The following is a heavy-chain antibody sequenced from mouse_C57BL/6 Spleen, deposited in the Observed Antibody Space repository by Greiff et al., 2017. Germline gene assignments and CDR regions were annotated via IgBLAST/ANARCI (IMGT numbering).Heavy chain of an antibody. Sequence: EVHLVESEGGLVQPGSSMKLSCTASGFTFSDYYMAWVRQVPEKGLEWVANINYDGSSTYYLDSLKSRFIISRDNAKNILYLQMSSLKSEDTATYHCARYRYYYCTLVYGRQRTSLTVST. J-gene: IGHJ2*02. CDR2: INYDGSST. CDR1: GFTFSDYY. V-gene: IGHV5-16*01. D-gene: IGHD1-1*01. CDR3: ARYRYYYCTLVY.